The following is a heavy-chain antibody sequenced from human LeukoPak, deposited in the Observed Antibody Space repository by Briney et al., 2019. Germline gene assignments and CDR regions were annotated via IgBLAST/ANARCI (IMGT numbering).Heavy chain of an antibody. V-gene: IGHV4-38-2*01. J-gene: IGHJ4*02. CDR1: GYSISSGYY. CDR3: ARDKDDYVWGTYRW. D-gene: IGHD3-16*02. CDR2: IYHTGNT. Sequence: SETLSLTCAVSGYSISSGYYWGWVRQAPGKGLEWIGSIYHTGNTDNNPSLKSRLTISVDMSKNQFSLNLRSVTAADTAVYYCARDKDDYVWGTYRWWGQGMLVTVSS.